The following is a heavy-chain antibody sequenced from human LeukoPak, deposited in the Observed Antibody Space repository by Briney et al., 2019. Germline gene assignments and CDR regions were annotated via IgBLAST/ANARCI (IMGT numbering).Heavy chain of an antibody. CDR1: GGTFSSYA. Sequence: GASVKVSCKASGGTFSSYAISWVRQAPGQGLEWMGGIIPIFGTANYAQKFQGRVTITTDESTSTAYMELSSLSSEDTAVYYCARGEYCSSTSCSPTIPYWGQGTLVTVSS. CDR2: IIPIFGTA. CDR3: ARGEYCSSTSCSPTIPY. V-gene: IGHV1-69*05. J-gene: IGHJ4*02. D-gene: IGHD2-2*01.